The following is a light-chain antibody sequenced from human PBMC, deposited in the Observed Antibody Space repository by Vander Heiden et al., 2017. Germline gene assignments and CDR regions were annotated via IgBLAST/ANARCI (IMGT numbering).Light chain of an antibody. CDR3: QQVYDYPYT. J-gene: IGKJ2*01. Sequence: DILLTQSPFVLSASVGDRVILTCRASQGIGAYLAWYQQKSGQAPKLLISAASVLQSGVPSRFSGSGSGTEFTLTVTSLQPEDLATYNCQQVYDYPYTFGQGTKLEI. CDR1: QGIGAY. CDR2: AAS. V-gene: IGKV1-9*01.